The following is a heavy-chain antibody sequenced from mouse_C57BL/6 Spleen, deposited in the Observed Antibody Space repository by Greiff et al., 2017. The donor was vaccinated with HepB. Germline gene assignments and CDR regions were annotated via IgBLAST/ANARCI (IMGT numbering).Heavy chain of an antibody. J-gene: IGHJ1*03. CDR3: ARRHYGSSHWYFDV. CDR2: ISSGSSTI. D-gene: IGHD1-1*01. V-gene: IGHV5-17*01. Sequence: EVKLVESGGGLVKPGGSLKLSCAASGFTFSDYGMHWVRQAPEKGLEWVAYISSGSSTIYYADTVKGRFTISRDNAKNTLFLQMTSLRSEDTAMYYCARRHYGSSHWYFDVWGTGTTVTVSS. CDR1: GFTFSDYG.